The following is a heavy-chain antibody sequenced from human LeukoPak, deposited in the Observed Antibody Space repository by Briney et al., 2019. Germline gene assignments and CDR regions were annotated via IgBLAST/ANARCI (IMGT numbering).Heavy chain of an antibody. J-gene: IGHJ4*02. Sequence: KPSETLSLTCTVSGGSISSYYWSWIRQPPGKGLEWIGYIYYSGSTNYNPSLKSRVTISVDTSKNQFSLKLSSVTAADTAVYYCAAYYYDSSGYIDYWGQGTLVTVSS. CDR1: GGSISSYY. D-gene: IGHD3-22*01. CDR2: IYYSGST. CDR3: AAYYYDSSGYIDY. V-gene: IGHV4-59*01.